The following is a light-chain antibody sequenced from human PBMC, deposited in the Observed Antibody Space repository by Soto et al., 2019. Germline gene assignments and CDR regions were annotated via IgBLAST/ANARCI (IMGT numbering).Light chain of an antibody. CDR2: KAS. V-gene: IGKV1-5*03. Sequence: DIQMTQSPSTLSASVGDRVTITCRASESIDSWLAWHQQKPGGAPKLLISKASTLKSGVPSRFSGSGSGTEFTLTISSLQPDDFATYYCQHYNSYSEAFGQGTKVDI. J-gene: IGKJ1*01. CDR3: QHYNSYSEA. CDR1: ESIDSW.